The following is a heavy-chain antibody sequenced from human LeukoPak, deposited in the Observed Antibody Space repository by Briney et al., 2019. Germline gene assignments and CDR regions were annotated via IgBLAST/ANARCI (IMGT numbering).Heavy chain of an antibody. CDR2: FSGSGGRT. CDR1: GVTFSYYG. Sequence: AGGSLRLSCAASGVTFSYYGMSWVRQTPGKGLEWVSAFSGSGGRTYYADSVKGRFTISRDNSKNTLYLQMNSLRAEDTAVYYCASPTSAVAVAGTRFDYWGQGTLVTVSS. J-gene: IGHJ4*02. CDR3: ASPTSAVAVAGTRFDY. V-gene: IGHV3-23*01. D-gene: IGHD6-19*01.